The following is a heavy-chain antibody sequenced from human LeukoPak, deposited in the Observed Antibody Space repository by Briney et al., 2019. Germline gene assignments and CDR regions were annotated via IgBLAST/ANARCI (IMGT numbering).Heavy chain of an antibody. CDR1: GGSFSGYY. D-gene: IGHD2-2*01. CDR2: INHSGST. CDR3: ARVGVPTPDTYCSSTSCPPGIWFDP. Sequence: SETLSLTCAAYGGSFSGYYWSWIRQPPGKGLEWIGEINHSGSTNYNPSLKSRVTISVDTSKNQFSLKLSSVTAADTAVYYCARVGVPTPDTYCSSTSCPPGIWFDPWGQGTLVTVSS. J-gene: IGHJ5*02. V-gene: IGHV4-34*01.